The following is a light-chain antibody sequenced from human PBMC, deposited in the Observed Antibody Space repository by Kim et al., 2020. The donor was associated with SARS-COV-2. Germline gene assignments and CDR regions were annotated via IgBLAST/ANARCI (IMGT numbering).Light chain of an antibody. CDR3: YQYDLPPWT. CDR2: GTS. J-gene: IGKJ1*01. CDR1: QSVSSSS. V-gene: IGKV3-20*01. Sequence: SPGEGATLSCRASQSVSSSSLAWYQHKPGQAPRLLIYGTSTRATGIPDRFSGSGSETDFTLSISRLEPEDFAVFYCYQYDLPPWTFGQGTKVDIK.